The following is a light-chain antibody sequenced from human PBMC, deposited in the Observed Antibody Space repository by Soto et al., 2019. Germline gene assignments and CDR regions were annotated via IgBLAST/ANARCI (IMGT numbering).Light chain of an antibody. Sequence: DIFLTQSPATLSLYRGERAPLSSRASQSVSSYLAWYQQKPGQAPRLLIYDASNRATGIPARFSGSGSGTDFTLTISSLEPEDFAVYYCQQRSNWPLITFGQGTRLEIK. CDR2: DAS. V-gene: IGKV3-11*01. CDR3: QQRSNWPLIT. CDR1: QSVSSY. J-gene: IGKJ5*01.